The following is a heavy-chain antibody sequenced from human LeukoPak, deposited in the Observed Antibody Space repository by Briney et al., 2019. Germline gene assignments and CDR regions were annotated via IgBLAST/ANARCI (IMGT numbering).Heavy chain of an antibody. Sequence: SVKVSCTASGGTFSSYAISWVRQAPGQGLEWMGGIIPIFGTANYAQKFQGRVTITADESTSTAYMELSSLRSGDTAVYYCARRIPVAARSLGYYYGMDVWGQGTTVTVSS. CDR1: GGTFSSYA. D-gene: IGHD6-19*01. CDR3: ARRIPVAARSLGYYYGMDV. CDR2: IIPIFGTA. J-gene: IGHJ6*02. V-gene: IGHV1-69*13.